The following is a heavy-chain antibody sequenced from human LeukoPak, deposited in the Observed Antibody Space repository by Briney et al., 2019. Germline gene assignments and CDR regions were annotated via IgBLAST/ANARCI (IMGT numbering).Heavy chain of an antibody. J-gene: IGHJ4*02. CDR3: ARDRDGFDY. CDR2: IYYSGST. V-gene: IGHV4-59*01. Sequence: SETLSLTCTVSGGSISSYYWSWIRQPPGKGLEWIGYIYYSGSTNYNPSLKSRVTISVDTSKNQFSLKLSSVTAADTAVYYCARDRDGFDYWGQGTLVTVSS. CDR1: GGSISSYY.